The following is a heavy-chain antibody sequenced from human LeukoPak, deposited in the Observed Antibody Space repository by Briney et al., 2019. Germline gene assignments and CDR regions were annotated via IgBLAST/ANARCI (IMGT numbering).Heavy chain of an antibody. J-gene: IGHJ4*02. CDR2: ISGSGGST. V-gene: IGHV3-23*01. D-gene: IGHD6-13*01. CDR3: AKAPYSSSWYDNYFDY. Sequence: GGSLRLSCAASGFTFSSYAMSWVRQAPGKGLEWVSAISGSGGSTYYADSVKGRFTISRDNSKNTLYLQMNSLRAEDTAVYYCAKAPYSSSWYDNYFDYRGQGTLVTVSS. CDR1: GFTFSSYA.